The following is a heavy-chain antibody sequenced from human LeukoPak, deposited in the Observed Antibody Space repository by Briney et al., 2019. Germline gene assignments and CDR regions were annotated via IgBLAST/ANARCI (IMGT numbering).Heavy chain of an antibody. CDR3: AGYYYDSSRGFDL. D-gene: IGHD3-22*01. V-gene: IGHV3-20*04. CDR1: GFKFDDYG. CDR2: INWNGAWT. Sequence: PGGSLRLSCADSGFKFDDYGMSWVRQAPGKGLEWVCDINWNGAWTGYADSVKGRFTISRDNAKNSLYLQMNSLRAEDTALYYCAGYYYDSSRGFDLWGQGTTVTVSS. J-gene: IGHJ6*02.